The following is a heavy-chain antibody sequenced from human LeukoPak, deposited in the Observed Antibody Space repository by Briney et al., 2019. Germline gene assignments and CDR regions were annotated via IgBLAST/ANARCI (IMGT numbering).Heavy chain of an antibody. J-gene: IGHJ4*02. V-gene: IGHV3-33*06. CDR1: GFAFNDFA. CDR2: IWRDGSHR. D-gene: IGHD1-26*01. CDR3: AKSSIMFAAGRLGSIDF. Sequence: GRSLTLSCAASGFAFNDFAMYWVRQAPGKGLDWVAVIWRDGSHRYYAHSIKGRFTISRDNSKNTLYLQMSSLRAEDTAVYYCAKSSIMFAAGRLGSIDFWGQGTLVTVSS.